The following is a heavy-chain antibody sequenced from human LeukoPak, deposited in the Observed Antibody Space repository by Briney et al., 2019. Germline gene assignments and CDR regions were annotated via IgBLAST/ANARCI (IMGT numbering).Heavy chain of an antibody. J-gene: IGHJ4*02. V-gene: IGHV3-23*01. Sequence: GGSLRLSCAASGFTFSSYAMSWVRQAPGKGLEWVSSISGSAGSTYYADSVKGRFTISRDDSKNTLFLQMTSLRAEDTAVYYCATGYSDSLRSPLDFWGQRWLLTVSS. CDR2: ISGSAGST. CDR1: GFTFSSYA. CDR3: ATGYSDSLRSPLDF. D-gene: IGHD3-22*01.